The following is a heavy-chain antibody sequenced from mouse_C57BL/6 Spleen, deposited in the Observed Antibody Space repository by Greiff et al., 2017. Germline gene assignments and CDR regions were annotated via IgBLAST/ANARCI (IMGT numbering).Heavy chain of an antibody. D-gene: IGHD2-1*01. CDR1: GFTFNTYA. Sequence: EVQLVESGGGLVQPKGSLKLSCAASGFTFNTYAMHWVRQAPGKGLEWVARIRSKSSNYATYYADSVKDRFTISRDDSQSMLYLQMNNLKTEDTAMYYCVRDQGIYYGPLVAMDYWGQGTSVTVSS. CDR2: IRSKSSNYAT. V-gene: IGHV10-3*01. CDR3: VRDQGIYYGPLVAMDY. J-gene: IGHJ4*01.